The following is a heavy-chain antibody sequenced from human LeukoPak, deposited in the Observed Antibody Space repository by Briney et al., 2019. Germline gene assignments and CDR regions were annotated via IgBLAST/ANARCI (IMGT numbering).Heavy chain of an antibody. J-gene: IGHJ5*02. CDR3: ARDPRGYCIGGACYSLPDWFDP. CDR1: GFTFSSYW. CDR2: IKQDGSEK. Sequence: GGSLRLSCAASGFTFSSYWMSWVRQAPGKGLEWVANIKQDGSEKYYVDSVKGRFTISRDNAKNSLYLQMNSLRVEDTALYYCARDPRGYCIGGACYSLPDWFDPWGQGTLVTVSS. D-gene: IGHD2-15*01. V-gene: IGHV3-7*01.